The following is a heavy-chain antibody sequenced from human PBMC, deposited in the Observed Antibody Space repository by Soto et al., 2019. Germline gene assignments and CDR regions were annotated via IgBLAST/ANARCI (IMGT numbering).Heavy chain of an antibody. Sequence: VASVKVSCKASGGTFSSYAISWVRQAPGQGLEWMGGIIPIFGTANYAQKFQGRVTITADESTSTAYMELSSLRSEDTAVYYCARESTDGPSDWGQGTLVTVSS. V-gene: IGHV1-69*13. CDR1: GGTFSSYA. CDR2: IIPIFGTA. CDR3: ARESTDGPSD. J-gene: IGHJ4*02.